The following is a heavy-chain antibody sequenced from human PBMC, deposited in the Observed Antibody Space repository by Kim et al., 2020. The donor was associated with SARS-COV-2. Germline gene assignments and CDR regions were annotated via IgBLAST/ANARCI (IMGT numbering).Heavy chain of an antibody. Sequence: ASVKVSCKASGYTFTSYAMHWVRQAPGQRLEWMGWINAGNGNTKYSQKFQGRVTITRDTSASTAYMELSSLRSEDTAVYYCASQQTYDSSGYYDYYYYYGMDVWGQGTTVTVSS. V-gene: IGHV1-3*01. CDR3: ASQQTYDSSGYYDYYYYYGMDV. D-gene: IGHD3-22*01. CDR1: GYTFTSYA. J-gene: IGHJ6*02. CDR2: INAGNGNT.